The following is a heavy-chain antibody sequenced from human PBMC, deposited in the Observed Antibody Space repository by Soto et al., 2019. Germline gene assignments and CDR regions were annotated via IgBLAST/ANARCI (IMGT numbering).Heavy chain of an antibody. CDR1: GHSISSDFY. J-gene: IGHJ4*02. CDR3: AVDYGNGYYFDY. Sequence: SETLSLTCAVSGHSISSDFYWDWIRQPPGKGLEWIGNIYHSGSTYYNPSLKSRVTISVDTSKKQISLKLSSVTAADTAVYYCAVDYGNGYYFDYWGQGTLVTVSS. D-gene: IGHD4-17*01. CDR2: IYHSGST. V-gene: IGHV4-38-2*01.